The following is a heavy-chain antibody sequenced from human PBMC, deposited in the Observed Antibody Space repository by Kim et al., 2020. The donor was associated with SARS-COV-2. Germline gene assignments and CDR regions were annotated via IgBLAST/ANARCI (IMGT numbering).Heavy chain of an antibody. CDR1: GFTFSSYW. J-gene: IGHJ3*02. D-gene: IGHD3-22*01. CDR2: INSDGSST. V-gene: IGHV3-74*01. CDR3: ARDLTHYDSSGYDAFDI. Sequence: GGSLRLSCAASGFTFSSYWMHWVRQAPGKGLVWVSRINSDGSSTSYADSVKGRFTISRDNAKNTLYLQMNSLRAEDTAVYYSARDLTHYDSSGYDAFDIWGQGTMVTVSS.